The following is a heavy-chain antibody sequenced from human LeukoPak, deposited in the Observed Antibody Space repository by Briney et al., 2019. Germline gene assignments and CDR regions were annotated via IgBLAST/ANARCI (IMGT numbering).Heavy chain of an antibody. D-gene: IGHD3-9*01. J-gene: IGHJ3*02. Sequence: ASVKVSCKASGYTFTGYYMHWVRQAPGQGLEWMGWINPNSGGTNYAQKFQGRVTMTRDTSISTAYMELSRLRSDDTAVYYCARGEDILTGYDAFDIWGQGTMVTVSS. CDR2: INPNSGGT. CDR3: ARGEDILTGYDAFDI. CDR1: GYTFTGYY. V-gene: IGHV1-2*02.